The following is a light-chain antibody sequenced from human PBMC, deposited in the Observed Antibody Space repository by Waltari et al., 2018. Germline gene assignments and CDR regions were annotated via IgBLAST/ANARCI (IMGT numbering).Light chain of an antibody. CDR1: QSVSIN. V-gene: IGKV3-11*01. Sequence: EVVLTQSPATLSLSPGDRATLSCRASQSVSINLAWYQQKPGQAPRLLIYDASNRATDIPARFSGSGSGTDFTLTISSLEPEDFAVYYCQQRSSWPPRISFGPGTKVNIK. J-gene: IGKJ3*01. CDR2: DAS. CDR3: QQRSSWPPRIS.